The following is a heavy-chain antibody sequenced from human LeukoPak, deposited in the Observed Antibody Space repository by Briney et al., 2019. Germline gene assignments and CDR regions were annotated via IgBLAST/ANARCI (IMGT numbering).Heavy chain of an antibody. D-gene: IGHD2-21*01. CDR3: ARAEIVVLTDHGFDV. Sequence: GGSLRLSCATSGFTFSSYSMNWVRQAPGKGLEWVSYISSGSSAIYYGDSVKGRFTVSRDNAKNTLFLQMKSLRVEDTATYYCARAEIVVLTDHGFDVWGQGTRVTVSS. CDR2: ISSGSSAI. V-gene: IGHV3-48*01. CDR1: GFTFSSYS. J-gene: IGHJ3*01.